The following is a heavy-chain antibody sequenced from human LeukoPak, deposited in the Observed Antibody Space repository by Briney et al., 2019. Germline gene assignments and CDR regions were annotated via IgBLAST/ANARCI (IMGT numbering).Heavy chain of an antibody. CDR1: GYTFTSYG. J-gene: IGHJ3*02. CDR3: ARNIQSLAFDI. V-gene: IGHV1-3*01. Sequence: ASVKVSCKASGYTFTSYGMHWVRQAPGQRLEWMGWINAGNGNTKYSQKFQGRVTITRDTSASTAYMELSSLRSEDTAVYYCARNIQSLAFDIWGQGTMVTVSS. D-gene: IGHD5-18*01. CDR2: INAGNGNT.